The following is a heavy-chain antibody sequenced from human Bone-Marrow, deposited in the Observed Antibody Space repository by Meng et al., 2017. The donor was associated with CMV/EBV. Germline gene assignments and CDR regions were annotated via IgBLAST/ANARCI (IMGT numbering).Heavy chain of an antibody. V-gene: IGHV1-18*01. Sequence: ASVKVSCKASGYTFTSYGISWVRQAPGQGLEWMGWISAYNGNTNYAQKIQGRVTMTTDTSTSTAYMELRSLRSEDTAVYYCARWVSYYYGMDVWGQGTTVTVSS. D-gene: IGHD3-22*01. CDR3: ARWVSYYYGMDV. CDR1: GYTFTSYG. CDR2: ISAYNGNT. J-gene: IGHJ6*02.